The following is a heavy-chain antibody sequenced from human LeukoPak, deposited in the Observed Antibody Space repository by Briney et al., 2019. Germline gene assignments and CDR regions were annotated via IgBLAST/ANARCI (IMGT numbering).Heavy chain of an antibody. D-gene: IGHD5-24*01. Sequence: PSETLSLTCAVYGGSFSGYYWSWIRQPPGKGLEWIGEINHSGGTNYNPSLKSRVTISVDTSKNQFSLKLSSVTAADTAVYYCARKVARRDGYIGYWGQGTLVTVSS. J-gene: IGHJ4*02. CDR1: GGSFSGYY. CDR3: ARKVARRDGYIGY. CDR2: INHSGGT. V-gene: IGHV4-34*01.